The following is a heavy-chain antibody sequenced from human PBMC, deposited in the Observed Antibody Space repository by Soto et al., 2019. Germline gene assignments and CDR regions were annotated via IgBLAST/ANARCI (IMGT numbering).Heavy chain of an antibody. CDR3: TRGTGYDYYYYYKDV. CDR2: IYYSGST. J-gene: IGHJ6*03. CDR1: GGSISSYY. D-gene: IGHD1-1*01. V-gene: IGHV4-59*01. Sequence: SETLSLTCTVSGGSISSYYWSWIRQPPGKGLEWIGYIYYSGSTNYNPSLKSRVTISVDTSKNQFSLKLSSVTAADTAVYYCTRGTGYDYYYYYKDVWGKGTTVTVSS.